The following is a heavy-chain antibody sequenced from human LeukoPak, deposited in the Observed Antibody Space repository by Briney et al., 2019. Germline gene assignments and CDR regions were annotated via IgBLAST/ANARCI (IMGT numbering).Heavy chain of an antibody. D-gene: IGHD3-10*01. Sequence: GESLKISCKDSGYSFTNYWIVWVRQMPGEGLELMGIIYPGDSDTKYNPSFEGQVTISADKSISTAYLQWSSLKASDTAMYYCARRRAARGVYYFDNWGQGTLVTVSS. V-gene: IGHV5-51*01. CDR3: ARRRAARGVYYFDN. CDR1: GYSFTNYW. J-gene: IGHJ4*02. CDR2: IYPGDSDT.